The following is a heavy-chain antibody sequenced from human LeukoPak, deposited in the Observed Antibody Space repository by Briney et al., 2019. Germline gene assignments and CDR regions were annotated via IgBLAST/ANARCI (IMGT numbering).Heavy chain of an antibody. CDR3: ARRLPSVETFDY. CDR1: GYSFTSYW. J-gene: IGHJ4*02. V-gene: IGHV5-51*01. Sequence: GESLKISCKGSGYSFTSYWIAWVRHMPGKGLEWMGIIYPGDSDTRYNPSSQGQVTISADKSISAAYLQWSNLKASDTAMYYCARRLPSVETFDYWGQGTLVTVSS. CDR2: IYPGDSDT. D-gene: IGHD5-24*01.